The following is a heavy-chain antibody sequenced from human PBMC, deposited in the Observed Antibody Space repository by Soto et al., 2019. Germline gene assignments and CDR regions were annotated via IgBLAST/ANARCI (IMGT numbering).Heavy chain of an antibody. V-gene: IGHV1-69*01. D-gene: IGHD1-20*01. CDR2: IIPILGIT. J-gene: IGHJ1*01. Sequence: QAQLMQSGAEVKKPGSSVKVSCKASGGTFSGYAISWVRQATGQGLEWMGGIIPILGITNYAQTFQGRITIASDESTGTAYLALRSLRSEDTAVSSCARDPRSITGTTSSEDVQNWGQGTLVSVSS. CDR1: GGTFSGYA. CDR3: ARDPRSITGTTSSEDVQN.